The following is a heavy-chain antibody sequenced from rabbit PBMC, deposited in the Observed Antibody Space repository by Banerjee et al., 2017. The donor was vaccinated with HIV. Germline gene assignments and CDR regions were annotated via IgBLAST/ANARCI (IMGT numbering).Heavy chain of an antibody. CDR3: AKDLDGFIGWNFGW. Sequence: QELLVESGGGLVKPEGSLNISCAASGFSFTNKAVMCWVRQAPGKGLEWFACIATGSRDFTYYASWAKGRFTISKSSSPTVTLQMTSLTAADTATYFCAKDLDGFIGWNFGWWGQGTLVTVS. V-gene: IGHV1S45*01. CDR1: GFSFTNKAV. J-gene: IGHJ3*01. D-gene: IGHD4-1*01. CDR2: IATGSRDFT.